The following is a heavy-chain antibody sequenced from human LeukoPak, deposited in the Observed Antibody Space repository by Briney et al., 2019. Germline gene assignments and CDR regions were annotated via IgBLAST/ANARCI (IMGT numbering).Heavy chain of an antibody. CDR2: ISAYNGNT. Sequence: GASVKVSCKASGGTFTSYGISWVRQAPGQGLEWMGWISAYNGNTNYAQKLQGRVTMTTDTSTSTAYMELRSLRSDDTAVYYCARALLRLAFSDLAATWYFDLWGRGTLVTVSS. D-gene: IGHD5-12*01. CDR1: GGTFTSYG. V-gene: IGHV1-18*01. CDR3: ARALLRLAFSDLAATWYFDL. J-gene: IGHJ2*01.